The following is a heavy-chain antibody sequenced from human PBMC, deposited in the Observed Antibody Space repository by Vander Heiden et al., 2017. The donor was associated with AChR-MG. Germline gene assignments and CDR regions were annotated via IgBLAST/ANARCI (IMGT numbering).Heavy chain of an antibody. CDR1: GFTFSSYA. D-gene: IGHD1-1*01. Sequence: EVQLLESGGGLVQPGGSLRLPCAASGFTFSSYAISWVRQAPGKGLVGVSAISGSGGSTYYADSVKGRFTISRDNSKNTLYLQMNSLRAEDTAVYYCAKEGYPYYFDYWGQGTLVTVSS. J-gene: IGHJ4*02. CDR3: AKEGYPYYFDY. V-gene: IGHV3-23*01. CDR2: ISGSGGST.